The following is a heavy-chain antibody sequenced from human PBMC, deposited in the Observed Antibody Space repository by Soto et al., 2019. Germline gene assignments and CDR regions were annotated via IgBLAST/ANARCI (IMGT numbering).Heavy chain of an antibody. J-gene: IGHJ6*03. V-gene: IGHV1-18*04. Sequence: ASVKVSCKASGYTFTGYYMHWVRQAPGQGLEWMGWISAYNGNTNYAQKLQGRVTMTTDTSTSTAYMELRSLRSDDTAVYYCARGMGCSGGSCKNYYYYYMDVWGKGTTVTVSS. D-gene: IGHD2-15*01. CDR3: ARGMGCSGGSCKNYYYYYMDV. CDR2: ISAYNGNT. CDR1: GYTFTGYY.